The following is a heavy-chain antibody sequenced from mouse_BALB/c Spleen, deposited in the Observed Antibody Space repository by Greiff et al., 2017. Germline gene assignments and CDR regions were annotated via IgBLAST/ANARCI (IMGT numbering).Heavy chain of an antibody. CDR2: ISYDGSN. CDR3: ARGTARATFAMDY. D-gene: IGHD3-1*01. Sequence: EVQVVESGPGLVKPSQSLSLTCSVTGYSITSGYYWNWIRQFPGNKLEWMGYISYDGSNNYNPSLKNRISITRDTSKNQFFLKLNSVTTEDTATYYCARGTARATFAMDYWGQGTSVTVSS. CDR1: GYSITSGYY. V-gene: IGHV3-6*02. J-gene: IGHJ4*01.